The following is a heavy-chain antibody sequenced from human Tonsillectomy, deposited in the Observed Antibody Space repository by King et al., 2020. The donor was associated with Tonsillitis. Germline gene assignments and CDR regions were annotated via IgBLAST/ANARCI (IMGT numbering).Heavy chain of an antibody. CDR1: GFTFSSYA. Sequence: VQLVESVGGLVQPGGSLRLSCAASGFTFSSYALSWVRQAPGKGLEWVSGISGSGGSTYHSYTVEVRFTISYGNSKNTLYLQMNSLRAEDTAVYYCAKDTRLYCSGGSCSAFDLWGQGTMVTVSS. CDR2: ISGSGGST. D-gene: IGHD2-15*01. CDR3: AKDTRLYCSGGSCSAFDL. J-gene: IGHJ3*01. V-gene: IGHV3-23*04.